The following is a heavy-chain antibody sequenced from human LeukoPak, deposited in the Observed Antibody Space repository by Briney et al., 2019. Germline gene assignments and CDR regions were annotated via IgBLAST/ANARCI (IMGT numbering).Heavy chain of an antibody. J-gene: IGHJ4*02. CDR2: IYHSGST. V-gene: IGHV4-38-2*02. Sequence: SETLSLTCAVSGYSISSGYYWGWIRQPPGKGLEWIGSIYHSGSTYYNPSLKSRVTISVDTFKNQFSLKLSSVTAADTAVYYCARENSVYDFWSGYSYYFDYWGQGTLVTVSS. D-gene: IGHD3-3*01. CDR3: ARENSVYDFWSGYSYYFDY. CDR1: GYSISSGYY.